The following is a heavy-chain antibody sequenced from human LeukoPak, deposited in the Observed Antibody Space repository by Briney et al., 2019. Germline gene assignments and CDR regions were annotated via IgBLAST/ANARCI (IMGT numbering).Heavy chain of an antibody. CDR3: ARARNSGWYGGGWYYFDY. D-gene: IGHD6-19*01. CDR2: ISAYNGNT. V-gene: IGHV1-18*01. J-gene: IGHJ4*02. Sequence: GASVKVSCKASGYTFTSYGISWVRQAPGQGLEWMGWISAYNGNTNYAQKLQGRVTMTTDTSTSTAYMELRSLRSDDTAVYYCARARNSGWYGGGWYYFDYWGQGTLVTVSS. CDR1: GYTFTSYG.